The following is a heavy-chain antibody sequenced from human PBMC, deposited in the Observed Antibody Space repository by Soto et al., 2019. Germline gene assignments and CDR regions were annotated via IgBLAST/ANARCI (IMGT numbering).Heavy chain of an antibody. CDR3: ARRSSSWYFDY. CDR1: GFTFSSYA. J-gene: IGHJ4*02. Sequence: EVQLLESGGGLVQPGGSLRLSCAASGFTFSSYAMNWVRQAPGKGLEWVSVISGSDGSTYYADSVKGRFTISGDNSKNTLNLQMNSLRAEDTAVYSCARRSSSWYFDYWGQGPLVTVSS. CDR2: ISGSDGST. D-gene: IGHD6-13*01. V-gene: IGHV3-23*01.